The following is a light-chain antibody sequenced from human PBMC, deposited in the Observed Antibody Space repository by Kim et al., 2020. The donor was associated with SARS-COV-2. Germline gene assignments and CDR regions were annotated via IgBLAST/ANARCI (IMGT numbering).Light chain of an antibody. J-gene: IGLJ2*01. V-gene: IGLV3-1*01. CDR2: QDT. CDR3: QAWDSGTAVV. CDR1: ELGDKY. Sequence: VTPRQTASITCSGDELGDKYVFWYQQKPGQSPVLVIYQDTKRPSGIPERFSASNSGNTATLTISGTQATDEADYYCQAWDSGTAVVFGEGTQLTVL.